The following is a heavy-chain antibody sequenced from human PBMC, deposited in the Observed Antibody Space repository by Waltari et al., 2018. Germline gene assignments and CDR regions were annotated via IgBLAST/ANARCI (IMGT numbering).Heavy chain of an antibody. CDR3: ARSVRTYYYGSGKYRLDY. Sequence: QVQLQESGPGLVKPSETLSLTCTVSGGSISSYYWSWIRQPPGKGLEWIGYISYTGSTDYNPSLKSRVTISVDTSKNQFSLKLSSVTAADTAVYYCARSVRTYYYGSGKYRLDYWGQGTLVTVSS. J-gene: IGHJ4*02. CDR2: ISYTGST. CDR1: GGSISSYY. V-gene: IGHV4-59*01. D-gene: IGHD3-10*01.